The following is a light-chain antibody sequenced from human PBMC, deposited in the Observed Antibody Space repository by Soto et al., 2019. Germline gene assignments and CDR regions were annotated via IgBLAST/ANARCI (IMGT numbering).Light chain of an antibody. CDR3: QQYNSYSRWT. CDR1: QRISSW. Sequence: DIQMTQSPSTLSASVGDIVTITCRASQRISSWLAWYQQKPGKAPKLLIYKASSLESGVPSRFSGSGSGTEFTLTISSLQPDDFATYYCQQYNSYSRWTFGQGTKVEIK. V-gene: IGKV1-5*03. J-gene: IGKJ1*01. CDR2: KAS.